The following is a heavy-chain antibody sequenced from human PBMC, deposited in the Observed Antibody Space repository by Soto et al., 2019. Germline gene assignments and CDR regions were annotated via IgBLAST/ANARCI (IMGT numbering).Heavy chain of an antibody. D-gene: IGHD2-2*01. J-gene: IGHJ4*02. CDR1: GGTFSSYA. V-gene: IGHV1-69*13. Sequence: VASVKVSCKASGGTFSSYAISWVRQAPGQGLEWMGGIIPIFGTANYAQKFQGRVTITADESTSTAYMELSSLRSEDTAVYYCARRLGYCSSTSCSLGGVDYWGQGTLVTVSS. CDR2: IIPIFGTA. CDR3: ARRLGYCSSTSCSLGGVDY.